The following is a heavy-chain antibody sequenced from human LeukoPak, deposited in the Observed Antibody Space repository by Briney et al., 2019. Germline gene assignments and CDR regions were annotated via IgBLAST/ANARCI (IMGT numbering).Heavy chain of an antibody. D-gene: IGHD1-14*01. J-gene: IGHJ4*02. V-gene: IGHV5-51*01. CDR3: ARYMTNLDY. CDR2: IYPGDSDT. Sequence: ASVKVSCKASGGTFSSYAISWVRQAPGQGLEWMGIIYPGDSDTRYSPSFQGQVTISADKSISTAYLQWSSLKASDTAMYYCARYMTNLDYWGQGTLVTVSS. CDR1: GGTFSSYA.